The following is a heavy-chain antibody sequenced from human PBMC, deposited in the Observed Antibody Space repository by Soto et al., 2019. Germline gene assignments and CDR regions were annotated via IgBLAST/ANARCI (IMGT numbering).Heavy chain of an antibody. CDR3: AKDNGSLGLYDFWSGYYGNYYYYGMDV. CDR2: ISGSGGST. Sequence: GGSLRLSCAASGFTFSSYAMSWVRQAPGKGLKRVTAISGSGGSTYYADTVKGRFTISRDNSKNTLYLQLNSLRAEDTAVYYCAKDNGSLGLYDFWSGYYGNYYYYGMDVWGQGTTVTVSS. CDR1: GFTFSSYA. J-gene: IGHJ6*01. D-gene: IGHD3-3*01. V-gene: IGHV3-23*01.